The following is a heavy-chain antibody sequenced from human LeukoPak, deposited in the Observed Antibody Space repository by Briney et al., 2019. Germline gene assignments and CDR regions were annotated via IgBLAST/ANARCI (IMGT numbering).Heavy chain of an antibody. D-gene: IGHD3-16*01. CDR2: TYYRSKWYN. V-gene: IGHV6-1*01. CDR3: ARKLRSASFDI. Sequence: SQTLSLTCAISGDSVSSNSAAWNWIRQSPSSGLEWLGRTYYRSKWYNDYAVSVKGRITINPDTSKNQFSLQLNSVTPDDTAVYYCARKLRSASFDIWGQGTMVTVSS. CDR1: GDSVSSNSAA. J-gene: IGHJ3*02.